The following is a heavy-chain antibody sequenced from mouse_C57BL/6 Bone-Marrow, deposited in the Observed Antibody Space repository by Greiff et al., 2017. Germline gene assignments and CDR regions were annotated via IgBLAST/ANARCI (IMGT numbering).Heavy chain of an antibody. D-gene: IGHD2-2*01. CDR3: ARCGYHGGFAY. CDR2: IYPRSGNT. J-gene: IGHJ3*01. V-gene: IGHV1-81*01. CDR1: GYTFTSYG. Sequence: VQLQQSGAELARPGASVKLSCKASGYTFTSYGISWVKQRTGQGLEWIGEIYPRSGNTYYNEKFKGKATLTADKSSSTAYMELRILTSEDSAVYFCARCGYHGGFAYWGQGTLVTVSA.